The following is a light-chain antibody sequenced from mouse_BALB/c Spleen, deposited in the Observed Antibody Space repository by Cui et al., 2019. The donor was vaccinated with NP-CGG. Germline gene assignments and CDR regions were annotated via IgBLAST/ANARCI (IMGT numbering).Light chain of an antibody. CDR2: GTN. CDR3: ALWYSNHWV. J-gene: IGLJ1*01. V-gene: IGLV1*01. Sequence: QAVVTRESALTTSPGETVTPTCRSSTGAVTTRNYANWVQEKPDHLFTGLIGGTNNRAPGVPARFSGSLIGDKAALIITGAQTEDEAIYFCALWYSNHWVFGGGTKLTVL. CDR1: TGAVTTRNY.